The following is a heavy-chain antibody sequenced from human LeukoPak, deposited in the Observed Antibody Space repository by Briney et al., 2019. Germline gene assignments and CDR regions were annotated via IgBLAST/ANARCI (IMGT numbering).Heavy chain of an antibody. CDR3: ARDMVRYFDWLLEYYYYGMDV. J-gene: IGHJ6*02. D-gene: IGHD3-9*01. CDR1: GFTFSDYY. V-gene: IGHV3-11*04. CDR2: ISSSGSTL. Sequence: GGSLRLSCAASGFTFSDYYMSWIRQAPGKGLEWVSYISSSGSTLYYADSVKGRFTISRDNAKNSLYLQMNSLRAEDTAVYYCARDMVRYFDWLLEYYYYGMDVWGQGTTVTVSS.